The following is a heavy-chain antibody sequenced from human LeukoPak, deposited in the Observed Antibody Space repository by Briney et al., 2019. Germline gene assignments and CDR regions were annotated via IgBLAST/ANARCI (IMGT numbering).Heavy chain of an antibody. Sequence: GESLKISRKGSGYSFNSYWIGWVRQMPGKGLELKGIIYPDDSDTRHSPSFQGQVTISADKSLSTAYLQWSSLKASDTAMYYCARHFPAADAFDIWGQGTMVTVSS. CDR3: ARHFPAADAFDI. CDR1: GYSFNSYW. CDR2: IYPDDSDT. D-gene: IGHD6-13*01. J-gene: IGHJ3*02. V-gene: IGHV5-51*01.